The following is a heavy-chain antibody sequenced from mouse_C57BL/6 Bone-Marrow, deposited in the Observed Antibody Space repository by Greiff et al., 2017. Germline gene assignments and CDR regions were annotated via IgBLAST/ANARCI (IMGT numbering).Heavy chain of an antibody. J-gene: IGHJ3*01. CDR3: TRECLPNPAWFAY. V-gene: IGHV5-9-1*02. CDR1: GFTFSSYA. Sequence: DVHLVESGEGLVKPGGSLKLSCAASGFTFSSYAMSWVRQTPEKRLEWVAYISSGGDYIYYADTVTGRFTISRDNARNTLYLQMRSLKSEDTSMYYSTRECLPNPAWFAYWGQGTLVTVSA. D-gene: IGHD6-1*01. CDR2: ISSGGDYI.